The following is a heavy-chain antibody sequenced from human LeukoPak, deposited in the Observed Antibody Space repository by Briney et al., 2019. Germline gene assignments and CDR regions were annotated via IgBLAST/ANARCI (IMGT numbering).Heavy chain of an antibody. J-gene: IGHJ4*02. CDR3: ARSLDIVATTIDY. Sequence: SVTVSCKASGGTFSSYAISWVRQAPGQGLEWMGGIIPIFGTANYAQKFQGRVTITADESTSTAYMELSSLRSEDTAVYYCARSLDIVATTIDYWGQGTLVTVSS. V-gene: IGHV1-69*13. D-gene: IGHD5-12*01. CDR2: IIPIFGTA. CDR1: GGTFSSYA.